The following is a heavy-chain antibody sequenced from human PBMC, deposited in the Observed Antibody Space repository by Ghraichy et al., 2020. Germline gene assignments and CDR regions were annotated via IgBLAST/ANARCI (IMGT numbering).Heavy chain of an antibody. D-gene: IGHD4-17*01. CDR3: ARHLVGEYGDYYYGMDV. Sequence: SKTLSLTCTVSGGSISSSSYYWGWIRQPPGKGLEWIGSIYYSGSTYYNPSLKSRVTISVDTSKNQFSLKLSSVTAADTAVYYCARHLVGEYGDYYYGMDVWGQGTTVTVSS. J-gene: IGHJ6*02. CDR2: IYYSGST. CDR1: GGSISSSSYY. V-gene: IGHV4-39*01.